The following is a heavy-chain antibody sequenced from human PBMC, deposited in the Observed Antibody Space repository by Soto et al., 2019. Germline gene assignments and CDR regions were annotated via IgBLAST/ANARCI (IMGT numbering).Heavy chain of an antibody. Sequence: EVQLVESGGGLVQPGGSLRLSCAASGFTFSAYWMHWVRQAPGKGLVWVSHLNSDGSITDYADSVKGRFTISRDNAKNTLYLQMNSLRAEDTAVYYCAKAGGSTVTTSPWGQGTLVTVSS. V-gene: IGHV3-74*01. CDR3: AKAGGSTVTTSP. CDR1: GFTFSAYW. D-gene: IGHD4-17*01. CDR2: LNSDGSIT. J-gene: IGHJ4*02.